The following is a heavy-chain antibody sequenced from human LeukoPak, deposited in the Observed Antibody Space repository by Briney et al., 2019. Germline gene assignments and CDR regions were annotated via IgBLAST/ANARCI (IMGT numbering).Heavy chain of an antibody. Sequence: SETLSLTCAVYGGSFSGYYWSWIRQPPGKGLEWIGEINHSGSTNYNPSLKSRVTISVDTSKNQFSLKLSSVTAADTAVYYCARGLAARRFGWFDPWGQGTLVTVSS. D-gene: IGHD6-6*01. J-gene: IGHJ5*02. CDR2: INHSGST. CDR3: ARGLAARRFGWFDP. CDR1: GGSFSGYY. V-gene: IGHV4-34*01.